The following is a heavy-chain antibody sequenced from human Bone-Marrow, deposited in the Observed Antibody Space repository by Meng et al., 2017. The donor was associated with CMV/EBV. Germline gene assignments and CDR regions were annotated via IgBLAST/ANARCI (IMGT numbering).Heavy chain of an antibody. J-gene: IGHJ6*02. Sequence: GESLKISCAASGFTASSNYMSWVRQAPGKGLEWVSVIYSGGSTYYADSVKGRFTISRDNSKNTLYLQMNSLRAEDTAVYYCARDNYVAPYYGMDVWGQGPTVTVSS. V-gene: IGHV3-53*01. D-gene: IGHD4-11*01. CDR1: GFTASSNY. CDR3: ARDNYVAPYYGMDV. CDR2: IYSGGST.